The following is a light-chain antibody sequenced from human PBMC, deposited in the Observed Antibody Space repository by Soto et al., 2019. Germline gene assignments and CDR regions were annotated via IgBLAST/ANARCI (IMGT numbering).Light chain of an antibody. Sequence: EIVLTQSPGTLSLSPGERATLSCRASQSVSSSYLAWYQQKPGQAPRLLIYGASSRATGIPDRFSGSGSGKDFTLNISRLEPEDFAVYYCQQYGSSSFTFGPGTKVDIK. CDR1: QSVSSSY. V-gene: IGKV3-20*01. J-gene: IGKJ3*01. CDR2: GAS. CDR3: QQYGSSSFT.